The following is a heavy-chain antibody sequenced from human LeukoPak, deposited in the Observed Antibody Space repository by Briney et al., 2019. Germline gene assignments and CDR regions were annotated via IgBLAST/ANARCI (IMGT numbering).Heavy chain of an antibody. CDR1: GFTFSSYS. CDR2: ISSSSYI. Sequence: GGSLRLSCAASGFTFSSYSMNWVRQAPGRGLEWVSSISSSSYIYYADSVKGRFTISRDNAKNSLYLQMNSLRAEDTAVYYCASRYSGYDSPDYWGQGTLVTVSS. V-gene: IGHV3-21*01. CDR3: ASRYSGYDSPDY. D-gene: IGHD5-12*01. J-gene: IGHJ4*02.